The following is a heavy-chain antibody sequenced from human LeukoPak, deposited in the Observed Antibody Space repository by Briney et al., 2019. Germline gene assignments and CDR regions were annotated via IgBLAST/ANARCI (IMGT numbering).Heavy chain of an antibody. CDR1: GFTFSSYS. V-gene: IGHV3-21*01. Sequence: PGGSLRLSCAASGFTFSSYSMNWVRQAPGKGLEWVSSINIYYADSVKGRFTISRDNAKNSLYLQMNSLRAEDTAVYYCERDGYDFWSGYNAFDIWGQGTMVTVSS. CDR3: ERDGYDFWSGYNAFDI. J-gene: IGHJ3*02. D-gene: IGHD3-3*01. CDR2: INI.